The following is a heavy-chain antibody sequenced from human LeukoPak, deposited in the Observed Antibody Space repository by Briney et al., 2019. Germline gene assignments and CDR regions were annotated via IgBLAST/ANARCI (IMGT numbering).Heavy chain of an antibody. J-gene: IGHJ4*02. V-gene: IGHV5-51*01. CDR3: AKRRDGYNLWVFDY. D-gene: IGHD5-24*01. CDR1: GYSFTNYW. CDR2: IYPGDSDT. Sequence: RGESLKISCKGSGYSFTNYWIGWVRQMPGKGLEWMGIIYPGDSDTRYSPSFQGQVTISADKSITTAYLQWSSLKASDTAMYYCAKRRDGYNLWVFDYWGQGTLVTVSS.